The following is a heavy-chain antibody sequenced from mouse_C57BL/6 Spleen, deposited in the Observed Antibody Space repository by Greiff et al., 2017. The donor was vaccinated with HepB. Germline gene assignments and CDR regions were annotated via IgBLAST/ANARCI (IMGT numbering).Heavy chain of an antibody. CDR1: GFTFTDYY. Sequence: EVQLVESGGGLVQPGGSLSLSCAASGFTFTDYYMSWVRQPPGKALEWLGFISNKANGYTTEYSASVKGRFTISRDNSQRILYLQMNALRATDSATYYCARYGRYFDVWGTGTTVTVSS. J-gene: IGHJ1*03. CDR3: ARYGRYFDV. CDR2: ISNKANGYTT. V-gene: IGHV7-3*01.